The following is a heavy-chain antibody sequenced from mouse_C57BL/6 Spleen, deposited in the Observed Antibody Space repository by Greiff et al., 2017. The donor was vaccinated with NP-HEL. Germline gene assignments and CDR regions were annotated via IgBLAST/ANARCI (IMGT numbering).Heavy chain of an antibody. D-gene: IGHD1-1*01. J-gene: IGHJ2*01. Sequence: VQLQQPGAELVKPGASVKLSCKASGYTFTSYWMHWVKQRPGQGLEWIGMIHPNSGSTNYNEKFKSKATLTVDKSSSTAYMQLSSLTSEDSAVYYCARRSTTVAHFDYWGQGTTLTVSS. CDR3: ARRSTTVAHFDY. CDR1: GYTFTSYW. CDR2: IHPNSGST. V-gene: IGHV1-64*01.